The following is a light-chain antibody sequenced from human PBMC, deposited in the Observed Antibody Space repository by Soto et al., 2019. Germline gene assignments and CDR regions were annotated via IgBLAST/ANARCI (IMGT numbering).Light chain of an antibody. J-gene: IGKJ4*01. Sequence: EIVLTQSPATLSLSPGERATLSCRASQSVSSYLAWYQQKPGQAPRLLIYDASNRATGIPARFSGSGSGTDFTLTISSLEPEDFAVYYCQQRSTWPLLWTFGGGTKVEI. V-gene: IGKV3-11*01. CDR1: QSVSSY. CDR3: QQRSTWPLLWT. CDR2: DAS.